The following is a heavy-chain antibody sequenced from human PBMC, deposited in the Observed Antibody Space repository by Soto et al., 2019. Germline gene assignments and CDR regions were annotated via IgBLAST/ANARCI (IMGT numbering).Heavy chain of an antibody. V-gene: IGHV1-8*01. J-gene: IGHJ5*02. CDR1: GYTFTSYD. CDR2: MNPNSGNT. D-gene: IGHD3-3*01. CDR3: ARDNSITIFPPQGDFDP. Sequence: ASVKVSCKASGYTFTSYDINWVRQATGQGLEWMGWMNPNSGNTGYAQKFQGRVTMTRNTSISTAYMELSSLRSEDTAVYYCARDNSITIFPPQGDFDPWGQGTLVTGSS.